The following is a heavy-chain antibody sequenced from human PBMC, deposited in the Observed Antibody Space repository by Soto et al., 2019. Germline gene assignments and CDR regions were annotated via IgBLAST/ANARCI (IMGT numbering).Heavy chain of an antibody. Sequence: ASVKVSCKASGYTFTSYYMHWVRQAPGQGLEWMGIINPSGGSTSYAQKFQGRVTMTRDTSTSTVYMELSSLRSEDTAVYYCARVLRYYCTNGVCYSYYFDYWGQGTLVTVSS. CDR2: INPSGGST. D-gene: IGHD2-8*01. J-gene: IGHJ4*02. CDR1: GYTFTSYY. CDR3: ARVLRYYCTNGVCYSYYFDY. V-gene: IGHV1-46*01.